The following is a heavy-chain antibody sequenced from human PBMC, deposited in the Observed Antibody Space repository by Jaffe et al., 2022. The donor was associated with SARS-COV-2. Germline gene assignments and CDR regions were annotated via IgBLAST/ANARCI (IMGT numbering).Heavy chain of an antibody. V-gene: IGHV4-59*01. D-gene: IGHD6-19*01. CDR2: IYYSGST. CDR1: GGSISSYY. Sequence: QVQLQESGPGLVKPSETLSLTCTVSGGSISSYYWSWIRQPPGKGLEWIGYIYYSGSTNYNPSLKSRVTISVDTSKNQFSLKLSSVTAADTAVYYCARESPGGGGSGSHYYYYGMDVWGQGTTVTVSS. J-gene: IGHJ6*02. CDR3: ARESPGGGGSGSHYYYYGMDV.